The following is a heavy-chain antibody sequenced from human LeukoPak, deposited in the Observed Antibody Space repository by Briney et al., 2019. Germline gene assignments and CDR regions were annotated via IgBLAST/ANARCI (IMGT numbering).Heavy chain of an antibody. V-gene: IGHV3-74*01. CDR1: GFTFSYYW. D-gene: IGHD1-26*01. CDR3: VSSGSYDYYFDL. Sequence: GGSLRLCCAASGFTFSYYWMHRVRQAPGKGLVWVSRIKTDGISTSYADSVKGRFTISRDNAKNTLYLQMNSLRAEDTAVYYCVSSGSYDYYFDLWGRGTLVTVSS. CDR2: IKTDGIST. J-gene: IGHJ2*01.